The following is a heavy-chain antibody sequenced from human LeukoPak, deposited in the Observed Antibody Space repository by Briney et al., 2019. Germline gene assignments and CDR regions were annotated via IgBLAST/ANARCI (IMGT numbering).Heavy chain of an antibody. D-gene: IGHD2-15*01. CDR3: ARDLRCSGGSCSDY. CDR1: GYTFTGYY. V-gene: IGHV1-2*02. Sequence: ASVKVSCKASGYTFTGYYMHWVRQAPGQGLVWMGWINPNSGGTNYAQKFQGRVTMTRDTSISTAYMELSRLRSDDTAVYYCARDLRCSGGSCSDYWGQGTLVTVSS. J-gene: IGHJ4*02. CDR2: INPNSGGT.